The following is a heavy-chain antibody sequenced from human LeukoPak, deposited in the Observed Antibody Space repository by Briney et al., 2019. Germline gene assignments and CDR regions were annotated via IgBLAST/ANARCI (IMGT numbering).Heavy chain of an antibody. Sequence: SETLSLTCTVSGGSISSYYWSWIRQPAGKGLEWIGRIYTSGITTYNPSLKSRVTMSADTSKNQFSLKLSSVTAADTAVSYCAGGGEVRGVKGRYYWGQGTLVTVSS. V-gene: IGHV4-4*07. J-gene: IGHJ4*02. CDR1: GGSISSYY. D-gene: IGHD3-10*01. CDR2: IYTSGIT. CDR3: AGGGEVRGVKGRYY.